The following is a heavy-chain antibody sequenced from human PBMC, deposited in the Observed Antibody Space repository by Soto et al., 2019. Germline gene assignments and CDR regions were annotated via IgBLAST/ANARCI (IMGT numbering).Heavy chain of an antibody. V-gene: IGHV3-30*03. Sequence: PGGSLRLSCAASGFTFSSYGMHWVRQAPGKGLEWVAVISYDGSNKYYADSVKGRFTISRDNSKNTLYLQMNSLRAEDTAVYYCIPWQQLGDGWFDPWGQGTLVTVSS. CDR3: IPWQQLGDGWFDP. CDR1: GFTFSSYG. J-gene: IGHJ5*02. D-gene: IGHD6-13*01. CDR2: ISYDGSNK.